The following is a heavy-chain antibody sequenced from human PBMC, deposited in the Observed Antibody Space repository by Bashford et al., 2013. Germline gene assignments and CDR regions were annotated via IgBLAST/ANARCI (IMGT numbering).Heavy chain of an antibody. CDR3: AKGYSDGWYAYFDY. CDR2: VTSGGGT. Sequence: VRQAPGKGLEWVAIVTSGGGTYYADSVKGRFPISRDNSKNTLYLQMTSLRAEDTAVYYCAKGYSDGWYAYFDYWGQGTLVTVSS. V-gene: IGHV3-23*01. D-gene: IGHD6-19*01. J-gene: IGHJ4*02.